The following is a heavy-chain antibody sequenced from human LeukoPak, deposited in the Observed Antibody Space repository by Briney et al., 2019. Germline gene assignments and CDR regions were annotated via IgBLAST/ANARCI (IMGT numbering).Heavy chain of an antibody. CDR2: INPRTGDT. CDR1: GYTFTGYY. D-gene: IGHD3-9*01. V-gene: IGHV1-2*02. CDR3: AREGGFDWLSLTDAP. Sequence: ASVRVSCKASGYTFTGYYIDWVRQAPGQRLEWMGWINPRTGDTHYAQKFQGRVTMTRDTSISTAYMELSRLRSDDTAVYYCAREGGFDWLSLTDAPWGQGTLVTVSS. J-gene: IGHJ5*02.